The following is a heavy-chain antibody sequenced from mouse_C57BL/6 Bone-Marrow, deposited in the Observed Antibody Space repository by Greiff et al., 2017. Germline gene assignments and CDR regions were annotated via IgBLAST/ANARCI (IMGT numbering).Heavy chain of an antibody. CDR1: GYAFTNYL. Sequence: QVQLKESGAELVRPGTSVKVSCKASGYAFTNYLIEWVKQRPGQGLEWIGVINPGSGGTTYNGKFKGKATLTADKSSSTAYMQLSSLASLDSSVYFSARDDDYDGAFWDRGTGITVTA. V-gene: IGHV1-54*01. J-gene: IGHJ3*01. D-gene: IGHD2-4*01. CDR3: ARDDDYDGAF. CDR2: INPGSGGT.